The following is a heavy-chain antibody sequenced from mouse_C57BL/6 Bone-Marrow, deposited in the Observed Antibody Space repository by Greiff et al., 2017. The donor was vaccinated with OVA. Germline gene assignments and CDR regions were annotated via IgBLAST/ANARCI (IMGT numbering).Heavy chain of an antibody. CDR2: IDPENGDT. V-gene: IGHV14-4*01. Sequence: EVKLMESGAELVRPGASVKLSCTASGFNIKDDYMHWVKERPEQGLEWIGWIDPENGDTEYASKFQGKATITADTSSKTVYLHLSSLTSEDTAVYYCTTYRYCGQGTTLTVSS. J-gene: IGHJ2*01. CDR3: TTYRY. CDR1: GFNIKDDY.